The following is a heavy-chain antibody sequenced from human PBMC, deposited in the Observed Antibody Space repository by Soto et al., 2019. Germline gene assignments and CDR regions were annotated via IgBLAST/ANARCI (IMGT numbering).Heavy chain of an antibody. CDR3: ATQRRIAAQNWFDP. J-gene: IGHJ5*02. CDR2: IYPGDSDT. D-gene: IGHD6-6*01. CDR1: GYIFTSYW. V-gene: IGHV5-51*01. Sequence: GESLKISCNGSGYIFTSYWIGWVRQMPGKGLEWMGIIYPGDSDTRYSPSFQGQVTISADKSISTAYLQWSSLKASDTAMYYCATQRRIAAQNWFDPWGQGTLVTVSS.